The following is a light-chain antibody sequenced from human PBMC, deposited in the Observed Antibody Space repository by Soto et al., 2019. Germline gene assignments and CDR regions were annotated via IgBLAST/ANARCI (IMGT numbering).Light chain of an antibody. Sequence: EIVLTQSPATLSLSPGERATLSCRASQSVSSSLAWYQQIPGQAPRLLIYDTSNRATGIPARFSGSGSGTDFTLTISSLEPEDFAIYYCQQRSNWPPPITFGHGTKVDIK. J-gene: IGKJ3*01. CDR3: QQRSNWPPPIT. CDR1: QSVSSS. V-gene: IGKV3-11*01. CDR2: DTS.